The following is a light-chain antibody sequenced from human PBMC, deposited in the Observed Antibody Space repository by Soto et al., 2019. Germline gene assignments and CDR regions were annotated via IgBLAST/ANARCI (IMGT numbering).Light chain of an antibody. J-gene: IGKJ4*01. V-gene: IGKV1-5*01. CDR3: QQYYSYPLT. Sequence: DIHMTQSPSTLSASVGDRFTITCRASQSISSWLAWDQQKPGKAPKRLIYDASRVESGVPSRFSGSGSAKEFTIAISSLQPDDFATYYCQQYYSYPLTFGGRSKVDIK. CDR2: DAS. CDR1: QSISSW.